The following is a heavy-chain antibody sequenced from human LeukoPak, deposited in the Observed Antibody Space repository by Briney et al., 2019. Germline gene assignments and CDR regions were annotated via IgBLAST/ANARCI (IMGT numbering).Heavy chain of an antibody. CDR2: IYPGDSDT. Sequence: GESLKISCKGSGYSFTSYWIGWVRQMPGKGLEWMGIIYPGDSDTRYSPSFQGQVTISADKSISTAYLQWSSLKASDTAMYYCARGITMVRGRKPNWFDPWGQGTLVTASS. V-gene: IGHV5-51*01. CDR1: GYSFTSYW. D-gene: IGHD3-10*01. CDR3: ARGITMVRGRKPNWFDP. J-gene: IGHJ5*02.